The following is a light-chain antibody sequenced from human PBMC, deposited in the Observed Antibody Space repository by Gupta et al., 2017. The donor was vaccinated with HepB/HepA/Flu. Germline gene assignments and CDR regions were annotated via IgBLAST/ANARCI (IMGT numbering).Light chain of an antibody. CDR1: QHVNNY. CDR2: DAS. J-gene: IGKJ2*02. V-gene: IGKV3-11*01. CDR3: QQRHSWPCT. Sequence: EIVLTQSPATLSLSPGERVILSCRASQHVNNYLAWYQQKPGQVPSLLIYDASKRATGVPARFSGSGSGTDFTLTISSLEPGDFAVYYCQQRHSWPCTFGQGTKLEI.